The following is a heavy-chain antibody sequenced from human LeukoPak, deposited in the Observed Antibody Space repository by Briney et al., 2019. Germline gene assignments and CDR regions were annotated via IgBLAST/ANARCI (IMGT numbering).Heavy chain of an antibody. CDR3: AGGSGSGWMVDS. CDR2: LHYSGTT. V-gene: IGHV4-59*01. CDR1: GASLSTYS. Sequence: SETLSLTCTVSGASLSTYSCVWIRQPPGKGLEWIGHLHYSGTTNYNPSLKSRVTISVDTSKNQFSLKLSSVSAADTAVYYCAGGSGSGWMVDSWGQGILVTVSS. J-gene: IGHJ4*02. D-gene: IGHD6-19*01.